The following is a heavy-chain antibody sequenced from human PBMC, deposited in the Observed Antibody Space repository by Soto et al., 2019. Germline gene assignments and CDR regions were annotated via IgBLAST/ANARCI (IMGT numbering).Heavy chain of an antibody. Sequence: PSETLSLTCTVSGGSISSYYWSWIRQPPGKGLERIGYIHYSGSTNYNPSLKSRVTISVDTSKNQFSLKLSSVTAADTAVYYCARGMDSSGWYEVSDWFDPWGQGTLVTVSS. CDR3: ARGMDSSGWYEVSDWFDP. CDR2: IHYSGST. D-gene: IGHD6-19*01. CDR1: GGSISSYY. V-gene: IGHV4-59*01. J-gene: IGHJ5*02.